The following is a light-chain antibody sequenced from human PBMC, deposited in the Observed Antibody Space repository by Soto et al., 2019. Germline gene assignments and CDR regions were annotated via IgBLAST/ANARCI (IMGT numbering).Light chain of an antibody. Sequence: EIVMTQSPGTVSVFPGETVTLSCRASQSVSGYLDWFHQKPGQAPRLVLLRIFTRAIGVPARFSGSGSGTEFTLTISSLQSEDFAVYYCQQYDNWRTFGQGTKVDIK. CDR3: QQYDNWRT. V-gene: IGKV3-15*01. CDR2: RIF. CDR1: QSVSGY. J-gene: IGKJ1*01.